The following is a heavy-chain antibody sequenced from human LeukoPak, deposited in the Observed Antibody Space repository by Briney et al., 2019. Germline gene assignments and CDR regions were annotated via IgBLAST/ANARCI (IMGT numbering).Heavy chain of an antibody. J-gene: IGHJ4*02. Sequence: EASVKVSCKASGYTFTNYFLHWVRQAPGQGLEWVGIINPSGGATSYTQNFQGRVTMTRDTSTSTVYMELSSLRSEDTAMYYCARDLKSSASLEDWGQGTLVTVSS. D-gene: IGHD3-22*01. V-gene: IGHV1-46*01. CDR2: INPSGGAT. CDR1: GYTFTNYF. CDR3: ARDLKSSASLED.